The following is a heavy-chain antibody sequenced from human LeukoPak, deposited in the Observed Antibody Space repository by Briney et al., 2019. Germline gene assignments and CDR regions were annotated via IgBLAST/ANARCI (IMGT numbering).Heavy chain of an antibody. V-gene: IGHV3-23*01. CDR3: AKYQLGDYDHRPIDY. Sequence: PGGSLRLSCAASGFTFSSSAMSWVRQAPGKGLEWVSGIGGSGAGTYHAEPVKGRFTISRDNSKNTLFLQMNSLRAEDTAVFYCAKYQLGDYDHRPIDYWGQGTLVTVSS. CDR1: GFTFSSSA. D-gene: IGHD4-17*01. J-gene: IGHJ4*02. CDR2: IGGSGAGT.